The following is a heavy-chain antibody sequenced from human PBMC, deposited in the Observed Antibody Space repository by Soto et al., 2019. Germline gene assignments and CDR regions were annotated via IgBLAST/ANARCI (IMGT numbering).Heavy chain of an antibody. V-gene: IGHV4-39*01. D-gene: IGHD2-8*01. CDR2: VYYSGST. CDR1: GGSISSSSYY. CDR3: ARQVYTNGWYYPRAFDV. Sequence: QVQLQESGPGLVKPSETLSLICTVSGGSISSSSYYWGWIRQPPGKGLEWIGSVYYSGSTYYNSSLKSRVTVSVDTSKNQFSLNLTSVTAADTAVYYCARQVYTNGWYYPRAFDVWGQGTMVTVSS. J-gene: IGHJ3*01.